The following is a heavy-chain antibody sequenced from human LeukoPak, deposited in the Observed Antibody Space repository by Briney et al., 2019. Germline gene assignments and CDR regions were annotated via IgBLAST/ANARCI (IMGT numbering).Heavy chain of an antibody. CDR1: GFTFSGYW. D-gene: IGHD6-13*01. CDR2: IKQDGSEN. J-gene: IGHJ4*02. Sequence: PGGSLRLSCAASGFTFSGYWMSWVRQAPGKGLEWVANIKQDGSENYYVDSVKGRFTISRDNSKNSLYLQMNSLRVEGTAVYYCARDKSVAAPDTGSLFDYWGQGTLVTVSS. CDR3: ARDKSVAAPDTGSLFDY. V-gene: IGHV3-7*01.